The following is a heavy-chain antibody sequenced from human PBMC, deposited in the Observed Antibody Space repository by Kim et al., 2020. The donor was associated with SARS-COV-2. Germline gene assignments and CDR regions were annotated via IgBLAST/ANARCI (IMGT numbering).Heavy chain of an antibody. CDR1: GFTFSSYS. CDR3: ARDPRGARIQLWSSDY. Sequence: GGSLRLSCAASGFTFSSYSMNWVRQAPGKGLEWVSSISSSSSYIYYADSVKGRFTISRDNAKNSLYLQMNSLRAEDTAVYYCARDPRGARIQLWSSDYWGQGTLVTVAS. J-gene: IGHJ4*02. CDR2: ISSSSSYI. D-gene: IGHD5-18*01. V-gene: IGHV3-21*01.